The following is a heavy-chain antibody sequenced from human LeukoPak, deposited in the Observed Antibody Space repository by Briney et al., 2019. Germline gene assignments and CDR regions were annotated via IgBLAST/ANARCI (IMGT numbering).Heavy chain of an antibody. J-gene: IGHJ6*02. CDR2: INPSGGST. D-gene: IGHD6-19*01. CDR1: GYTFTTYY. V-gene: IGHV1-46*01. CDR3: ARETPPIVVAGPGKMDV. Sequence: GASVKVSCKASGYTFTTYYMHWLRQAPGQGLEWMGIINPSGGSTSYAQRFQGRVAMTRDTSTSTVYMELSSLRSEDTAVYYCARETPPIVVAGPGKMDVWGQGTTVTVSS.